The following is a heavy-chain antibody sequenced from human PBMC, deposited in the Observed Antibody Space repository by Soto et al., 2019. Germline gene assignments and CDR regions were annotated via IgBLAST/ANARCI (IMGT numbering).Heavy chain of an antibody. Sequence: ASLKVSCKTSGYMFPSYGISWVRQAPGQGLEWMGWISTYNGKTKYAQGLQGRVTMTTDTATTTAYMELRSLRSDDTAVYYCARSTTVGTPPSDHWGQGTLVTVSS. J-gene: IGHJ4*02. D-gene: IGHD1-1*01. CDR3: ARSTTVGTPPSDH. V-gene: IGHV1-18*04. CDR1: GYMFPSYG. CDR2: ISTYNGKT.